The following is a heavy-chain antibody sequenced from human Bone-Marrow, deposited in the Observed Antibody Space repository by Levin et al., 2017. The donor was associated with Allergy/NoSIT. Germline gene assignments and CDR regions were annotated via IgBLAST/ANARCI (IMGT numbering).Heavy chain of an antibody. J-gene: IGHJ6*02. Sequence: PGGSLRLSCAASGFTFSSYGMHWVRQAPGKGLEWVAVIWDDGSNKYYADSVKGRFTISRDNSKNTLYLQMNSLRAEDTAVYYCARGKKYSSSWYLEGDVWGQGTTVTVSS. CDR2: IWDDGSNK. V-gene: IGHV3-33*01. D-gene: IGHD6-13*01. CDR1: GFTFSSYG. CDR3: ARGKKYSSSWYLEGDV.